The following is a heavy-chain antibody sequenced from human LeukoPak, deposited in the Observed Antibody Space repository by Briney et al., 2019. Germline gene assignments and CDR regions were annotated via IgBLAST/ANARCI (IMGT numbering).Heavy chain of an antibody. Sequence: PGGSLRLSCAASGFTFSSYGMSWVRQAPGKGLEWVSSISSSSSYIYYADSVKGRFTISRDNAKNSLYLQMNSLRAEDTAVYYCARMSYGDYGLDYWGQGTLVTVSS. CDR1: GFTFSSYG. CDR2: ISSSSSYI. D-gene: IGHD4-17*01. V-gene: IGHV3-21*01. J-gene: IGHJ4*02. CDR3: ARMSYGDYGLDY.